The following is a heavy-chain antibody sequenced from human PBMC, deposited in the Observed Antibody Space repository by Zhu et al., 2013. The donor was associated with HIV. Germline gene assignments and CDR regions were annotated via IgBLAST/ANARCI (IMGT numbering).Heavy chain of an antibody. CDR1: GGTFSSYA. J-gene: IGHJ6*02. V-gene: IGHV1-69*01. Sequence: QVQLVQSGAEVKKPGSSVKVSCKASGGTFSSYAISWVRQAPGQGLEWMGGIIPIFGTANYAQKFQGRVTITADESTSTAYMELSSLRSEDTAVYYCARVTPYSNYSTYYYYGMDVWGQGTTVTVSS. D-gene: IGHD4-4*01. CDR2: IIPIFGTA. CDR3: ARVTPYSNYSTYYYYGMDV.